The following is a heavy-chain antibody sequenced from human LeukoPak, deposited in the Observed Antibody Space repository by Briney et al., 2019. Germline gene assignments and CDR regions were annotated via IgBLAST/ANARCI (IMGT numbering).Heavy chain of an antibody. CDR1: GYTFTSYG. V-gene: IGHV1-18*01. D-gene: IGHD1-14*01. CDR2: ISAYNGNT. J-gene: IGHJ4*02. CDR3: ARATGIRGRGGFDY. Sequence: ASVKVSCKASGYTFTSYGISWVRQAPGQGLEWMGWISAYNGNTNYAQKLQGRVTMTRDMSTSTVYMELSSLRSEDTAVYYCARATGIRGRGGFDYWGQGTLVTVSS.